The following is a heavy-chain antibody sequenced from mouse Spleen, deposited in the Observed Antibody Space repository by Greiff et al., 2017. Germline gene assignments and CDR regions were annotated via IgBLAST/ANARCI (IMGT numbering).Heavy chain of an antibody. J-gene: IGHJ2*01. CDR2: ISYDGSN. V-gene: IGHV3-6*01. CDR1: GYSITSGYY. Sequence: EVQRVESGPGLVKPSQSLSLTCSVTGYSITSGYYWNWIRQFPGNKLEWMGYISYDGSNNYNPSLKNRISITRDTSKNQFFLKLNSVTTEDTATYYCARHSYYFDYWGQGTTLTVSS. CDR3: ARHSYYFDY.